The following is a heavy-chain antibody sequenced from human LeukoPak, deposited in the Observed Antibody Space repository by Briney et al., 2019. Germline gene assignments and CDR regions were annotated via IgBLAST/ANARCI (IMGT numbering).Heavy chain of an antibody. CDR1: GGSFSGYY. CDR3: ARRRAIDAFDI. CDR2: INHSGST. Sequence: PSETLPLTCAVYGGSFSGYYWSWIRQPPGKGPEWIGEINHSGSTNYNPSLKSRVTISVDTSKNQFSLKLSSVTAADTAVYYCARRRAIDAFDIWGQGTMVTVSS. J-gene: IGHJ3*02. V-gene: IGHV4-34*01.